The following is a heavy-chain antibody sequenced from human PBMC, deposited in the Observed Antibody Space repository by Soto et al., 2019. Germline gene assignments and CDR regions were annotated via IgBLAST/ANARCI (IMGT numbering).Heavy chain of an antibody. J-gene: IGHJ4*02. CDR2: IYYSGST. D-gene: IGHD3-16*02. CDR3: ARYDYVWGSYPY. Sequence: QVQLQESGPGLVRPSETLSLSCTVSRGSISNYYWSWIRQPPGKGLEWIGDIYYSGSTTYNPSLKSRVTISVDTSKNQFSLKLSSVTAADTAVYYCARYDYVWGSYPYRGQETLVTVSS. CDR1: RGSISNYY. V-gene: IGHV4-59*01.